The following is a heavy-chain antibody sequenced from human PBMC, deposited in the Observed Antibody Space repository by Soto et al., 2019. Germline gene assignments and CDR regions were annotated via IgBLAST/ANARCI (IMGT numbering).Heavy chain of an antibody. Sequence: QVQLVQSGAEVKKPGSSVKVSCKASRGTFSSYAISWVRQAPGQGLEWMGGILPIFGTANYAQKFPGRVTHTADEPATTAYSELTSLRCEGTAVYCCAGSAGDGYGWGYFGSWGEGTLVTVSS. D-gene: IGHD3-16*01. CDR2: ILPIFGTA. V-gene: IGHV1-69*12. CDR3: AGSAGDGYGWGYFGS. J-gene: IGHJ4*02. CDR1: RGTFSSYA.